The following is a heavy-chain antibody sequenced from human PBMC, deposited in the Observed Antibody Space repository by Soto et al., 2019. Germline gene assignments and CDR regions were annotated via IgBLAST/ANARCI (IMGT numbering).Heavy chain of an antibody. V-gene: IGHV3-66*01. CDR1: GFTVSNNY. CDR2: IYSDGGA. CDR3: ATRMTTAPY. J-gene: IGHJ4*02. D-gene: IGHD4-17*01. Sequence: GGSLRLSCAASGFTVSNNYLSWVRQAPGKGLQWVSLIYSDGGADYAESVKGRFTISRDNSKNTLYLQMNSLKAEDTAIYYCATRMTTAPYWGQGTLVTVSS.